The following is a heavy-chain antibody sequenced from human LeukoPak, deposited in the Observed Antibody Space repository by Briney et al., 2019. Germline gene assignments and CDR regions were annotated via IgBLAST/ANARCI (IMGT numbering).Heavy chain of an antibody. CDR1: GHTLAELS. V-gene: IGHV1-24*01. CDR3: ATGDHSNYGSPY. CDR2: FDPEDGET. J-gene: IGHJ4*02. D-gene: IGHD4-11*01. Sequence: ASVKVSCKVSGHTLAELSMHWVRQAPGKGLEWMGGFDPEDGETIYAQKFQGRVTMTEDTSTDTAYMELSSLRPEDTAVYYCATGDHSNYGSPYWGQGTLVTVSS.